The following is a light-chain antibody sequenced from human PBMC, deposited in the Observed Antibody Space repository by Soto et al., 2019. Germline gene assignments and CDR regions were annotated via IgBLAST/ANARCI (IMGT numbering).Light chain of an antibody. Sequence: EIVMTQSPATLSVSLGERATLSCRASQSVSTNLAWYQQKPGQAPRLLIFDASTRATCISARFSGSESETQFRLTISRLQSEDFAVYYCQEYHNWPSYAFGQGTKLEIK. J-gene: IGKJ2*01. CDR3: QEYHNWPSYA. CDR1: QSVSTN. V-gene: IGKV3-15*01. CDR2: DAS.